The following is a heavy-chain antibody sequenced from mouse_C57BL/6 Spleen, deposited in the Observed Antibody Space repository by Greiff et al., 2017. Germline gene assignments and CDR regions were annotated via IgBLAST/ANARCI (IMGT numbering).Heavy chain of an antibody. CDR3: ARKINCGYYYY. Sequence: QVQLQQPGAELVMPGASVKLSCKASGYTFTSSWMPWVKQRPGQGLEWIGEIDPSDSSTNYNQKFKGKSTLTVDTSSSTAYMQLSSLTSEDSAVYYGARKINCGYYYYWGHGITLT. D-gene: IGHD4-1*01. CDR2: IDPSDSST. J-gene: IGHJ2*01. V-gene: IGHV1-69*01. CDR1: GYTFTSSW.